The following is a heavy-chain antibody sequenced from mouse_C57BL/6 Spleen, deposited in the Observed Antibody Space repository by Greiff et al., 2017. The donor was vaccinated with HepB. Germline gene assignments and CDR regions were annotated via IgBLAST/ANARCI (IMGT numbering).Heavy chain of an antibody. V-gene: IGHV1-54*01. CDR2: INPGSGGT. CDR3: ARWGNRGIDY. Sequence: QVQLQQSGAELVRPGTSVKVSCKASGYAFTNYLIEWVKQRPGQGLEWIGVINPGSGGTNYNEKFKGKATLTADKSSSTAYMQLSSLTSEDSAVFFGARWGNRGIDYSGQGTTLTVSS. CDR1: GYAFTNYL. J-gene: IGHJ2*01.